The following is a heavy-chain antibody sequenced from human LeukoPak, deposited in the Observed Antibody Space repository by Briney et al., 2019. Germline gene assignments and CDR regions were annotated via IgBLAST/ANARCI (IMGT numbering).Heavy chain of an antibody. CDR3: GRVAPGGRHIDY. V-gene: IGHV3-30-3*01. J-gene: IGHJ4*02. CDR2: ISNDGNNK. D-gene: IGHD2-15*01. CDR1: GFTFSSYA. Sequence: GGSLRLSCAASGFTFSSYAMHWVRQAPGKGLEWVAVISNDGNNKHYIDSVKGRFTISRDNSKGTLYLQINSLRAEDTAVYYWGRVAPGGRHIDYWGQGTLVTVSS.